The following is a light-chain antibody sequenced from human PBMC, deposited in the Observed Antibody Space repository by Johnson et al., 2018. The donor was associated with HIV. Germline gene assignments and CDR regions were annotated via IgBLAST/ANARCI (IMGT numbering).Light chain of an antibody. CDR3: GTWDSSLSAGRYV. Sequence: QSVLTQPPSVSAAPGQKVTISCSGSSSNIGNNYVSWYQQLPGTAPKLLIYDNNKRPLGIPDRFSGSKSGTSATLGITGLQTGDEADYYCGTWDSSLSAGRYVFGTGTKVTVL. J-gene: IGLJ1*01. CDR2: DNN. V-gene: IGLV1-51*01. CDR1: SSNIGNNY.